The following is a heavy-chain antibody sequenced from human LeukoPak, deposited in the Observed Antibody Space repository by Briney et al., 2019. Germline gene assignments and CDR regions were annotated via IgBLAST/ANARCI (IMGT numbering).Heavy chain of an antibody. CDR3: ARGYYTSGSPNDY. CDR2: INSDAGRT. V-gene: IGHV3-74*01. CDR1: GFTFSSYW. D-gene: IGHD3-10*01. Sequence: GGSLRLSCAASGFTFSSYWMHWVRQAPGKGLVWVSRINSDAGRTDYADSVKGRFTISRDNTKNTLYLQMNSLRAEDTAVYYCARGYYTSGSPNDYWGQGTLVTVS. J-gene: IGHJ4*02.